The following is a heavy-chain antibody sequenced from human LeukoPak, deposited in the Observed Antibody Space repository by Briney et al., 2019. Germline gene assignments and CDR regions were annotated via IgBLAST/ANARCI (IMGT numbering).Heavy chain of an antibody. V-gene: IGHV3-48*03. CDR3: ARENNWNYVRALDY. Sequence: PGRSLRLSCAASGFTFSSYEMNWVRQAPGKGLEWVSYISSSGSIIYYADSVKGRFTISRDNAKNSLYLQMNSLRAEDTAVYYCARENNWNYVRALDYWGQGTLVTVSS. J-gene: IGHJ4*02. D-gene: IGHD1-7*01. CDR1: GFTFSSYE. CDR2: ISSSGSII.